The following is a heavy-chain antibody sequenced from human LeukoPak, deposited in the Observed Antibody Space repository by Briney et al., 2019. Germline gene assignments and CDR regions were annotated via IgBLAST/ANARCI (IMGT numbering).Heavy chain of an antibody. CDR1: GFTFSSYA. J-gene: IGHJ5*02. CDR2: ISSNGGST. Sequence: QSGGSLRLSCAASGFTFSSYAMHWVRQAPGKGLEYVSAISSNGGSTYYANSVKGRFTISRDNSKNTLYLQMGSLRAEGMAVYYCAIELTECGGSCYVGRTKQYNWFDPWGQGTLVTVSS. D-gene: IGHD2-15*01. V-gene: IGHV3-64*01. CDR3: AIELTECGGSCYVGRTKQYNWFDP.